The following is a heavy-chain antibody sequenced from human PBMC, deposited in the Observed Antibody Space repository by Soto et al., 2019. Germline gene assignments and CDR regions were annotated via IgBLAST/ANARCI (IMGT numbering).Heavy chain of an antibody. CDR3: ARGFRNGFNV. CDR2: ISGPSIYI. Sequence: EVQLVESGGGLVKPGGSLRLSCVASGFTFSGYSINWVRQAPGKGLEWVSYISGPSIYIYYADSVKGRFTISRDNAKSAVYLKMNSLRAEDTAVCYCARGFRNGFNVWGQGTTVSVSS. V-gene: IGHV3-21*01. D-gene: IGHD2-8*01. J-gene: IGHJ6*02. CDR1: GFTFSGYS.